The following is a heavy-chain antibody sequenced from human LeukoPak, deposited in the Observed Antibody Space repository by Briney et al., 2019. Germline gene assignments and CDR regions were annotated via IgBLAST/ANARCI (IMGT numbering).Heavy chain of an antibody. Sequence: GGSLRLSCAASGFTFSSYSMNWVRHAPGKGLEWVSSISSSSSYIYYADSVKGRFTISRDNAKNSLYLQMNSLRAEDTAAYYCARGDIVVVPAVPFDYWGQGTLVTVSS. CDR3: ARGDIVVVPAVPFDY. CDR2: ISSSSSYI. CDR1: GFTFSSYS. V-gene: IGHV3-21*01. J-gene: IGHJ4*02. D-gene: IGHD2-2*01.